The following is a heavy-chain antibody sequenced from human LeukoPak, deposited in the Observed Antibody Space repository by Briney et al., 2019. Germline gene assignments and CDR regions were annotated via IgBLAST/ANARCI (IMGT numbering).Heavy chain of an antibody. D-gene: IGHD3-16*01. J-gene: IGHJ4*02. V-gene: IGHV5-51*01. CDR1: GSYFTTNK. CDR3: SRLGDKLIQCSIFQFFDL. Sequence: GASLQISCQCSGSYFTTNKIAWFRQRPGEALEWMGLVWPGDSHTRYSPSFQGQVTMSADKSVNTAYLQWSSLKASDTAKYYCSRLGDKLIQCSIFQFFDLWGPGTQVIVSP. CDR2: VWPGDSHT.